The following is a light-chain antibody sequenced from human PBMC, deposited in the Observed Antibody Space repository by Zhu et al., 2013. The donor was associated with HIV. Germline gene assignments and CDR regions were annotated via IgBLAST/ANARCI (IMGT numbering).Light chain of an antibody. Sequence: DIVLTQSPDTLSLSPGDRATLSCRASQTVSSNFLAWYQQKPGQAPRLLISGSFSRATGVPDRFSGSGSGTDFTLSISRLEPEDFAVYYCQQYGRSPPTFGGGTTVEIK. CDR1: QTVSSNF. CDR2: GSF. CDR3: QQYGRSPPT. J-gene: IGKJ4*01. V-gene: IGKV3-20*01.